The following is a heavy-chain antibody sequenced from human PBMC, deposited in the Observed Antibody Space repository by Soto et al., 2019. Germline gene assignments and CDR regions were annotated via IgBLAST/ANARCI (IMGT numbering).Heavy chain of an antibody. CDR1: GGSISSGDYY. D-gene: IGHD3-22*01. CDR2: IYYSGST. V-gene: IGHV4-30-4*01. J-gene: IGHJ4*02. CDR3: AIWFYEGGSGYYLYV. Sequence: PSETLSLTCTVSGGSISSGDYYWSWIRQPPGKGLEWIGYIYYSGSTYYNPSLKSRVTISVDTSKNQFSLKLSSVTAADKAVYYCAIWFYEGGSGYYLYVWGQGNLVPVSS.